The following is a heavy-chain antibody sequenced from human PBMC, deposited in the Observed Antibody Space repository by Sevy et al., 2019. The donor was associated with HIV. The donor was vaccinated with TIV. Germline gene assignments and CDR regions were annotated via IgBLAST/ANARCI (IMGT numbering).Heavy chain of an antibody. V-gene: IGHV4-61*01. CDR1: DGSVSSGSYY. CDR2: IYYSGST. J-gene: IGHJ4*02. Sequence: SETLSLTCAVSDGSVSSGSYYWSWIRQPPGKGLEWIGYIYYSGSTNYNPSLKSRVTISVDTSKNQFSLKLSSVTAADTAVYYCARELTPRYYYCSGSPFDYWGQGTLVTVSS. CDR3: ARELTPRYYYCSGSPFDY. D-gene: IGHD3-10*01.